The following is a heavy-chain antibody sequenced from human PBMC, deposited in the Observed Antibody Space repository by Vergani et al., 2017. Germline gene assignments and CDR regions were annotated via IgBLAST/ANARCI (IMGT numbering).Heavy chain of an antibody. J-gene: IGHJ3*02. V-gene: IGHV4-38-2*01. CDR2: IFHSWST. CDR3: ARPAGGVSYFDAFDI. Sequence: QVPLQESGPGLVKPSETLSLTCVVSGYSISSDYYSGWIRQPPGKGLEWIGKIFHSWSTYYNPSLKSLVTISVDTSKYQFSLKLSSVTAADTAVYYCARPAGGVSYFDAFDIWGQGTMVTVSS. D-gene: IGHD1-26*01. CDR1: GYSISSDYY.